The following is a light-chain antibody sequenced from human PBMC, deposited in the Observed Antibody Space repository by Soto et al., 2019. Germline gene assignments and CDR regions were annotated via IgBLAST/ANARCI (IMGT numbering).Light chain of an antibody. CDR1: SGHSSYI. Sequence: QLVVTQSSSAAASLGSSVKLTCTLSSGHSSYIIAWHQQPPGKAPRYLMKLESSGSYNRGSGVPYRFSGSSSGADRYLIISNLQFADQADYYYETWDSKTWVFGGGTKLTVL. CDR2: LESSGSY. V-gene: IGLV4-60*02. CDR3: ETWDSKTWV. J-gene: IGLJ3*02.